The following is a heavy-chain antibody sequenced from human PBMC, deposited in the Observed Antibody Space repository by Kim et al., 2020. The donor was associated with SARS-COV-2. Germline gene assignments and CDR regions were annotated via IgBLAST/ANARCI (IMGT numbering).Heavy chain of an antibody. J-gene: IGHJ4*02. V-gene: IGHV7-4-1*02. CDR3: ARDYGYSSSWYRGGFDY. CDR2: INTNTGNP. CDR1: GYTFTSYA. D-gene: IGHD6-13*01. Sequence: ASVKVSCKASGYTFTSYAMNWVRQAPGQGLDWMGWINTNTGNPTYAQGFTGRFVFSLDTSVSTAYLQISSLKAEDTAVYYCARDYGYSSSWYRGGFDYWGQGTLVTVSS.